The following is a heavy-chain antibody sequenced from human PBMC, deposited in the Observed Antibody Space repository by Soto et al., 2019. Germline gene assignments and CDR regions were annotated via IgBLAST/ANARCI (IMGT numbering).Heavy chain of an antibody. D-gene: IGHD3-10*01. CDR2: IYPGDSDT. CDR1: GYSFTSSW. J-gene: IGHJ3*02. CDR3: ATRGFRVRRVAFDI. V-gene: IGHV5-51*01. Sequence: ESLKISCKASGYSFTSSWTGWVRQVPGRGLEWMGVIYPGDSDTRYSPSFQGQVTISADKSISTAFLQWSSLKASDSAMYYWATRGFRVRRVAFDIWGQGTMVTVSS.